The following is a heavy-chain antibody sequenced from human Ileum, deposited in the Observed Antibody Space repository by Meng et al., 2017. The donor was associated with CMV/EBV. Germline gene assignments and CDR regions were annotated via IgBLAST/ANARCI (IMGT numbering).Heavy chain of an antibody. D-gene: IGHD3-10*01. CDR2: IYTGGPT. J-gene: IGHJ4*02. CDR1: SASTSPYY. CDR3: ARGQTVRGFEY. V-gene: IGHV4-4*07. Sequence: LRGSGPGLVKPSETLSLTCTFSSASTSPYYWNWIRQPAGKGLEWIGRIYTGGPTDYNPSLKSRVTMSVDTSKNQFFLNLSSVTAADTAVYYCARGQTVRGFEYWGLGILVTVSS.